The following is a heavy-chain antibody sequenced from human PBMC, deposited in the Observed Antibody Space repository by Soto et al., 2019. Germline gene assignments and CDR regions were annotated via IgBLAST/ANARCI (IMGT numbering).Heavy chain of an antibody. J-gene: IGHJ4*02. CDR1: GFTFSSYA. D-gene: IGHD3-9*01. CDR2: ISGSGGST. Sequence: PGGSLRLSCAASGFTFSSYAMSWVRQAPGKGLEWVSAISGSGGSTYYADSVKGRFTISRDNSKNTLYLQMNSLRAEDTAVYYCAKPAEEYYDILTGYYYDYWGQGTLVTVSS. CDR3: AKPAEEYYDILTGYYYDY. V-gene: IGHV3-23*01.